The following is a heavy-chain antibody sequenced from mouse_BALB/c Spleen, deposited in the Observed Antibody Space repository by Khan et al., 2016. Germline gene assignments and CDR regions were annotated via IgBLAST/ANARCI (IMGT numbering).Heavy chain of an antibody. CDR3: ARGDYDWFAY. CDR1: GFNIQDTY. V-gene: IGHV14-3*02. CDR2: IDPANGNT. D-gene: IGHD2-4*01. J-gene: IGHJ3*01. Sequence: EVQLQESGAELVKPGASVKLSCTASGFNIQDTYMHWVKQRPEQGLEWIGRIDPANGNTKFDPKFQGKATITADTSSNTAYLQLSSLTSEDTAVYYCARGDYDWFAYWGQGTLVTVSA.